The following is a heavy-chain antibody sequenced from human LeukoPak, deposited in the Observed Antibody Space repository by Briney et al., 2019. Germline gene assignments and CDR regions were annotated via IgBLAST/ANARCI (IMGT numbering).Heavy chain of an antibody. CDR2: IDGSSSRI. CDR3: ASRVAFDI. J-gene: IGHJ3*02. CDR1: GFTFSDYY. Sequence: GGSLRLSCAASGFTFSDYYMSWVRQAPGKGLEWVSYIDGSSSRINYADSVKGRFTISRDNAKNSLCLQMSSLTVDDTAVYCCASRVAFDIWGQGTMVTVSS. V-gene: IGHV3-11*01.